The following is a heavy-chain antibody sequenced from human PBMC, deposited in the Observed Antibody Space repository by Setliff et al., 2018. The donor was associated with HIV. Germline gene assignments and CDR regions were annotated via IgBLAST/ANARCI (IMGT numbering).Heavy chain of an antibody. D-gene: IGHD3-22*01. Sequence: SETLSLTCTVSGVSISTNNYYWAWIRQPPGKGLEWIGNILYSGTTFYNPSLKSRVTMSTDTSKNQLSLKLNSVTAADTAVYYCARHWNYDTGLDPFNIWGQGTMVTVSS. CDR2: ILYSGTT. CDR3: ARHWNYDTGLDPFNI. J-gene: IGHJ3*02. CDR1: GVSISTNNYY. V-gene: IGHV4-39*01.